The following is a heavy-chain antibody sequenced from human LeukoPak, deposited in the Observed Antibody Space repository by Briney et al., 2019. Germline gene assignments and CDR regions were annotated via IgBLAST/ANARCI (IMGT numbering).Heavy chain of an antibody. CDR1: GYTFTSYA. CDR2: MNPKRGDT. V-gene: IGHV1-2*02. CDR3: ARNKEGKSLDY. Sequence: ASVKVSCKASGYTFTSYAMNWVRQAPGQGLEWMAWMNPKRGDTSYAQKFQGRVTMTRDTSISTAYMELSRLRFDDTAVYYCARNKEGKSLDYWGQGTLVTVSS. J-gene: IGHJ4*02.